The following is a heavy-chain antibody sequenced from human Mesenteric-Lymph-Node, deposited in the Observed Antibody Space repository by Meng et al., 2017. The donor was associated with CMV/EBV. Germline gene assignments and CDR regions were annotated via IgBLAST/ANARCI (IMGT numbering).Heavy chain of an antibody. V-gene: IGHV3-30*02. CDR1: GFTFGSYG. CDR2: IRSDESNQ. Sequence: GESLKISCAASGFTFGSYGMHWVRQAPGKGLEWVAFIRSDESNQYYADSVEGRFTISRDISKNTVYLQMNSLRVEDTAVYYCVNDHPVLDCWGQGTLVTVSS. J-gene: IGHJ4*02. CDR3: VNDHPVLDC.